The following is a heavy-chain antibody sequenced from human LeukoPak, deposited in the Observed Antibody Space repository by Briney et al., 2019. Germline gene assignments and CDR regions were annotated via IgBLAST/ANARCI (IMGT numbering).Heavy chain of an antibody. CDR1: GFTFSSYS. Sequence: GGSLRLSGAASGFTFSSYSMNWVRQAPGKGLEWVSSISSSSSYIYYTDSVKGRFTISRDNAKNSLYLQMNSLRAEDTAVYYCATTVAGTADYWGQGTLVTVSS. V-gene: IGHV3-21*01. CDR3: ATTVAGTADY. D-gene: IGHD6-19*01. CDR2: ISSSSSYI. J-gene: IGHJ4*02.